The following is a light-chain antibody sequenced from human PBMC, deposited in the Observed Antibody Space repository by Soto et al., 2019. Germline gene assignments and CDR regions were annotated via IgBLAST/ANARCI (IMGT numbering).Light chain of an antibody. CDR2: AAS. Sequence: DIQMTQSPSSLSASVGDRVTITCRASQSISSYLNWYQQKPGKAPKLLIYAASSLQSGVPPRFSDSGSGTDFTLTISSLQPEDFATYYCQQSYSTLWTFGQGTKVEIK. CDR1: QSISSY. CDR3: QQSYSTLWT. V-gene: IGKV1-39*01. J-gene: IGKJ1*01.